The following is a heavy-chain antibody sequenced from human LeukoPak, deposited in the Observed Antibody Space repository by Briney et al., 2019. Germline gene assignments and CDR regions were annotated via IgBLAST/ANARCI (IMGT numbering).Heavy chain of an antibody. J-gene: IGHJ5*02. CDR1: GGSISSGDYY. V-gene: IGHV4-30-4*01. CDR2: FYYSGST. Sequence: SETLSLTCTVSGGSISSGDYYWSWIRQPPGKGLEWIGYFYYSGSTYYNPSLKSRVTISVDTSKNQLSLKLSSVTAADTAVYYCARPYYYDSRIDPWGQGTLVTVSS. D-gene: IGHD3-22*01. CDR3: ARPYYYDSRIDP.